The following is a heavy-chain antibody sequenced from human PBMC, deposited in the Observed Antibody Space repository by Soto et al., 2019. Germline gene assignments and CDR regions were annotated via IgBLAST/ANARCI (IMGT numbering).Heavy chain of an antibody. D-gene: IGHD4-17*01. V-gene: IGHV4-30-2*01. Sequence: QLQLQESGSGLVKPSQTLSLTCAVSGGSISSGGYSWSWIRQPPGKGLEWIGYIYHSGSTYYNPSLKSRDYLSLERCKKPFSPRLSSVTAAGTAVYSCAREMTTVTSLDYWGQGTRVTVSS. CDR3: AREMTTVTSLDY. CDR2: IYHSGST. J-gene: IGHJ4*02. CDR1: GGSISSGGYS.